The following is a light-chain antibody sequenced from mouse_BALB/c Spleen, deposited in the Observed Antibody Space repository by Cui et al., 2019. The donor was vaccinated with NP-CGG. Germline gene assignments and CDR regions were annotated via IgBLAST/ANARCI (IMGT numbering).Light chain of an antibody. J-gene: IGLJ1*01. CDR3: ALWYSNHWV. V-gene: IGLV1*01. Sequence: QAVVTPEPASTTSPGETVTLTCRSSTGAVTTSNYANWVQEKPDHLFTGLIGGTNNRAPGVPARFSGSLIGDKAALTITGAQTEDEAIYFCALWYSNHWVFGGGTKLTVL. CDR2: GTN. CDR1: TGAVTTSNY.